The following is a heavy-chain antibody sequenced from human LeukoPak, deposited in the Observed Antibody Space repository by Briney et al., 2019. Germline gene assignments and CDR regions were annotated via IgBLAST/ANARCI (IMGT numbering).Heavy chain of an antibody. CDR2: ISGSGGST. D-gene: IGHD2-2*01. CDR1: GFTFSSYA. J-gene: IGHJ3*02. V-gene: IGHV3-23*01. Sequence: GGSLRLSCAASGFTFSSYAMSWARQAPGKGLEWVSAISGSGGSTYYADSVKGRFTLSRNNSKNTLYLQMNSLRAGATAVYYCTKRQYKLPGGAFDIWGQGTMVTVSP. CDR3: TKRQYKLPGGAFDI.